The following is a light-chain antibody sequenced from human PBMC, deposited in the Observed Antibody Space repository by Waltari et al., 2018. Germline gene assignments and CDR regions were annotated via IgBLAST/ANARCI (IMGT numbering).Light chain of an antibody. Sequence: QSALTQPPSVSGSPGQSVTISCTGTSSDVGTYNRVSWYQQPPGTAPKLMIYEVRNRPPVVPDRFSGSKSGNTASLTISGLQAEDEADYYCSSYTSSSTYVFGTGTKVTVL. CDR3: SSYTSSSTYV. J-gene: IGLJ1*01. CDR2: EVR. V-gene: IGLV2-18*02. CDR1: SSDVGTYNR.